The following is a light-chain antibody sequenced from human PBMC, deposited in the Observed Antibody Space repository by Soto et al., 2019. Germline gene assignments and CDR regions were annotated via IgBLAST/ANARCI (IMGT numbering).Light chain of an antibody. CDR1: QSISSW. CDR3: QQSYSSPPT. J-gene: IGKJ1*01. Sequence: DIQMTQSPSTLSASVGDRVTITCRASQSISSWLAWYQQKPGKAPKLLIYDAFSLESGVPSRFSGSRSGPDFTLTISSLQPEDFATYYCQQSYSSPPTFGQGTKVDIK. V-gene: IGKV1-5*01. CDR2: DAF.